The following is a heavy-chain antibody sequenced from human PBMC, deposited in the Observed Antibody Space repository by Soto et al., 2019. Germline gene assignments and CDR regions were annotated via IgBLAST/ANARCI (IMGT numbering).Heavy chain of an antibody. V-gene: IGHV1-69*01. CDR3: ARIDGSHYYGSGSYLP. J-gene: IGHJ5*02. D-gene: IGHD3-10*01. CDR2: IIPIFGTA. CDR1: GGTFSSYA. Sequence: QVQLVQSGAEVQKPGSSVKVSCKASGGTFSSYAISWVRQAPGQGLEWMGGIIPIFGTANYAQKFQGRVTITADESTSTAYMELSSLRSEDTAVYYCARIDGSHYYGSGSYLPWGQGTLVTVSS.